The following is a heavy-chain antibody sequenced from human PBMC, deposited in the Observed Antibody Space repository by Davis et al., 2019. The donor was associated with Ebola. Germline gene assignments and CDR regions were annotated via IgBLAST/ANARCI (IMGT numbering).Heavy chain of an antibody. J-gene: IGHJ4*02. V-gene: IGHV3-30*03. D-gene: IGHD1-1*01. CDR2: ISYDGSNK. Sequence: GESLKISCAASGFTFSSYGMHWVHQAPGKGLEWVAVISYDGSNKYYADSVKGRFTISRDNSKNTLYLQMNSLRAEDTAVYYCAREVQLEGFTDYWGQGTLVTVSS. CDR1: GFTFSSYG. CDR3: AREVQLEGFTDY.